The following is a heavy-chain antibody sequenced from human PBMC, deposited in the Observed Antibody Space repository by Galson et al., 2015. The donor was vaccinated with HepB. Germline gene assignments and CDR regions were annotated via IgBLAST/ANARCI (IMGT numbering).Heavy chain of an antibody. CDR3: TRENGWLRFMGSYYYGLDV. V-gene: IGHV3-49*04. J-gene: IGHJ6*02. CDR2: IRSKAFGGTT. D-gene: IGHD5-12*01. CDR1: GFTFGDYA. Sequence: SLRLSCAASGFTFGDYAMSWVRQAPGKGLEWIGFIRSKAFGGTTEYAASVRGRFTISRDDSKSIAYLQMNSLKTEDTAVYYCTRENGWLRFMGSYYYGLDVWGQGTTVTVSS.